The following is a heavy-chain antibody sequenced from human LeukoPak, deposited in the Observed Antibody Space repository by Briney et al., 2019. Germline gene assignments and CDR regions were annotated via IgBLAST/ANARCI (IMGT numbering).Heavy chain of an antibody. CDR3: ASSLADAFDI. CDR2: IIPIFGTA. V-gene: IGHV1-69*13. J-gene: IGHJ3*02. Sequence: SVKVSCKASGYTFSNHDFNWVRQAPGQGLEWMGGIIPIFGTANYAQKFQGRVTITADESTSTAYMELSSLRSEDTAVYYCASSLADAFDIWGQGTMVTVSS. CDR1: GYTFSNHD.